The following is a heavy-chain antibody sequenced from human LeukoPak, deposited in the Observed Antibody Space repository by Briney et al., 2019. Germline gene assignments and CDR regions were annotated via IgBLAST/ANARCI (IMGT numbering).Heavy chain of an antibody. D-gene: IGHD4-17*01. V-gene: IGHV3-30*04. CDR3: ARDPTTVTTTYFDY. CDR1: GFTFSSYA. Sequence: GGSLRLSCAASGFTFSSYAMSWVRQAPAKGLEWVALISSGGINKHYADSVKGRFTISRDISKNTVYLQMNSLRAEDTAVYYCARDPTTVTTTYFDYWGQGTLVTVSS. CDR2: ISSGGINK. J-gene: IGHJ4*02.